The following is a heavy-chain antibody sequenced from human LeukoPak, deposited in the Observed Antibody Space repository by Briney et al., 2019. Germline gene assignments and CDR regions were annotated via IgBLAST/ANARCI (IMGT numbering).Heavy chain of an antibody. CDR1: GGSISSNYHY. CDR3: ARDPHYYDSSGYRVNWFDP. CDR2: VYYSGST. J-gene: IGHJ5*02. V-gene: IGHV4-39*07. D-gene: IGHD3-22*01. Sequence: SETLSLTCTVSGGSISSNYHYWGWIRQPPGKGLEWIGSVYYSGSTYYNPSLKSRVTISLDTSKNQFSLKLSSVTAADTAVYYCARDPHYYDSSGYRVNWFDPWGQGTLVTVSS.